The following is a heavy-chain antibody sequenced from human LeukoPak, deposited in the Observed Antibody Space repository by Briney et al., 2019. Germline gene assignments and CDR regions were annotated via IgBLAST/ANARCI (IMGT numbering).Heavy chain of an antibody. CDR3: ARDRGKYQLLGTFDI. CDR1: GVSISNYY. J-gene: IGHJ3*02. D-gene: IGHD2-2*01. CDR2: IYYSGST. Sequence: SETLSLTCTVSGVSISNYYWSWIRQPPGKGLEWIGYIYYSGSTNYNPSFKSRITISIDTSKNQFSLKVNSVTAADTAVYYCARDRGKYQLLGTFDIWGQGAMVTVSS. V-gene: IGHV4-59*01.